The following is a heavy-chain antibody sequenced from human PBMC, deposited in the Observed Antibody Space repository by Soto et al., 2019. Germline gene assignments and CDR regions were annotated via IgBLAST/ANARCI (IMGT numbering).Heavy chain of an antibody. J-gene: IGHJ6*02. D-gene: IGHD3-10*01. CDR2: ISPRSGSA. CDR1: GYTFSGYY. V-gene: IGHV1-2*02. CDR3: ARGPFYGLAYCMDV. Sequence: ASLKVSCKASGYTFSGYYIHWVRQAPGQGLEWMGWISPRSGSANFAQRFQGRVSMTRDTSITTAYMELRRLKSDDTAVYYCARGPFYGLAYCMDVWGQGTTVTVSS.